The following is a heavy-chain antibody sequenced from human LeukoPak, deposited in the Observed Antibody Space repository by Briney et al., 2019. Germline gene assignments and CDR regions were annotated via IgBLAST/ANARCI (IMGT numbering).Heavy chain of an antibody. V-gene: IGHV3-11*04. CDR1: GFTFSDYY. J-gene: IGHJ6*03. CDR2: ISSPGSTT. Sequence: GGSLRLSCAASGFTFSDYYMSWIRQAPGKGLERLAHISSPGSTTLYADSVKGRFTISRDNAKNSLHLQMNTLRADDTAVYYCATGKVGPYYYYMDVWGKGTTVTVSS. D-gene: IGHD1-26*01. CDR3: ATGKVGPYYYYMDV.